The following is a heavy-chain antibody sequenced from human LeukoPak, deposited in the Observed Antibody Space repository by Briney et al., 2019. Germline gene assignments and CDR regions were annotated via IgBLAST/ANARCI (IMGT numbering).Heavy chain of an antibody. CDR3: AKDLSRAVAADWFDP. J-gene: IGHJ5*02. Sequence: GGSLRLSCAASGFTFSNYDMSWVRQAPGKELEWVCSISDSGGSTYYADSVKGRFTISRDNSKNTLYLQMTNLRAADTAVYYCAKDLSRAVAADWFDPWDQGSLVTVSS. CDR2: ISDSGGST. V-gene: IGHV3-23*01. D-gene: IGHD6-19*01. CDR1: GFTFSNYD.